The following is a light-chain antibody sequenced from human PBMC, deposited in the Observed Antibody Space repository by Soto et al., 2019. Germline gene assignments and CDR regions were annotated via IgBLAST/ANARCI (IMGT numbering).Light chain of an antibody. V-gene: IGKV3-15*01. J-gene: IGKJ4*01. CDR1: QSVSSS. CDR3: QQYNVWPLT. CDR2: VAS. Sequence: EIVMTQSPATLSVSPGERATLSCRASQSVSSSLAWYQQKPGQTPKLLIYVASTRATGIPARFSGSGSGTEFTRTISSLQYEDFAVYYCQQYNVWPLTFGGGTKVEFK.